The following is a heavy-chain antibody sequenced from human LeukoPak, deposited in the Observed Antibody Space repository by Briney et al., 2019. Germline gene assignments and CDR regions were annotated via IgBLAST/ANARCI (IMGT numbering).Heavy chain of an antibody. D-gene: IGHD5-18*01. J-gene: IGHJ4*02. CDR2: IIPIFGTA. CDR1: GGTFSSYA. V-gene: IGHV1-69*13. Sequence: SVRVSCKASGGTFSSYAISWVRQAPGQGLEWMGGIIPIFGTANYAQKFQGRVTITADESTSTAYMELSSLRSEDTAVYYCAILDTAMVLDYWGQGTLVTVSS. CDR3: AILDTAMVLDY.